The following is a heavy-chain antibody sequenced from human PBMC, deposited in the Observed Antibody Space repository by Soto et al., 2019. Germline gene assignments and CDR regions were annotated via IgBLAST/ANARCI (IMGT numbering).Heavy chain of an antibody. CDR1: GYTFNNYD. V-gene: IGHV1-8*02. CDR2: MNPNSGNT. Sequence: SVQVSYKASGYTFNNYDIHWVRQAPGHGLEWMGWMNPNSGNTGYAQNFRGRVTMTQNTAIGTAYMELSSLRSDDTATYYCTRAYGAETFDFWRQGTRVTVSS. CDR3: TRAYGAETFDF. D-gene: IGHD3-10*01. J-gene: IGHJ5*01.